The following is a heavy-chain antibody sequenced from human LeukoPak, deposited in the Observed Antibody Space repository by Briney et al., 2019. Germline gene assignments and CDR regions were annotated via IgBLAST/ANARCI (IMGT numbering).Heavy chain of an antibody. J-gene: IGHJ4*02. CDR3: SKDTGVFACYPLYS. CDR1: GFNFSNFA. CDR2: ISDSGSNT. D-gene: IGHD3-3*01. Sequence: GGSLRLSCAASGFNFSNFAMTWVRQGPEGGLEWVSAISDSGSNTYYADSVKGRFTISRDSSKNKLYLQMNSLRGEETAVYYCSKDTGVFACYPLYSWGQGTLVTVSS. V-gene: IGHV3-23*01.